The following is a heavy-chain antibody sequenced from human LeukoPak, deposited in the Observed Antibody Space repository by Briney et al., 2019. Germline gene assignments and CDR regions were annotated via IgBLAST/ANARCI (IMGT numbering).Heavy chain of an antibody. CDR2: IIPIFGTA. J-gene: IGHJ4*02. Sequence: SVKVSCKASGGTFSSYAVSWVRQAPGQGLEWMGGIIPIFGTANYAQKFQGRVTITADKSTSTAYMELSSLRSEDTAVYYCARGILTGYDAFDYWGQGTLVTVSS. D-gene: IGHD3-9*01. V-gene: IGHV1-69*06. CDR3: ARGILTGYDAFDY. CDR1: GGTFSSYA.